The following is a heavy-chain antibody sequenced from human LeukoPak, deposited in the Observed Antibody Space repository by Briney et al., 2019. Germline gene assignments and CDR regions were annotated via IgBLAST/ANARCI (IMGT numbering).Heavy chain of an antibody. CDR2: INVYHGST. Sequence: ASVKVSCKASGYTFIDYGISWVRQAPGQGLEWVGWINVYHGSTDYGQKFQGRVSMTRDFSTNTVYMELRSLRFDDTAVYYCASSVDCGGDCYNWYFDLWGRGTLVTVSS. J-gene: IGHJ2*01. CDR1: GYTFIDYG. CDR3: ASSVDCGGDCYNWYFDL. V-gene: IGHV1-18*01. D-gene: IGHD2-21*02.